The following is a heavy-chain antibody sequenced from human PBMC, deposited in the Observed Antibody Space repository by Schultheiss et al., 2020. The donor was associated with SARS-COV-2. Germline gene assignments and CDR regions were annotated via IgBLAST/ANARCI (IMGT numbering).Heavy chain of an antibody. CDR1: GGSISSGGYS. D-gene: IGHD3-22*01. V-gene: IGHV4-30-2*01. Sequence: SETLSLTCAVSGGSISSGGYSWSWIRQPAGKGLEWIGEIYHSGSTYYNPSLKSRVTISVDTSKNQFSLKLSSVTAADTAVYYCARESGSSGTAWWGQGTLVTVSS. J-gene: IGHJ4*02. CDR3: ARESGSSGTAW. CDR2: IYHSGST.